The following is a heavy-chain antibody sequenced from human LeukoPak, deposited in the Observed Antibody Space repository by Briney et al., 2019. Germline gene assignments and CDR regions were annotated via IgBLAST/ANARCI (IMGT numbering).Heavy chain of an antibody. J-gene: IGHJ5*02. Sequence: PSETLSLTCTVSGGSISSSSYYWGWIRQPPGKGLEWIGSIFYSGSTYYNPSLKSRVTISVDTSKNQFSLKLSSVTAADTAVYYCARRVGIVVVPYPIWFDPWGQGTLVTVSS. CDR1: GGSISSSSYY. CDR2: IFYSGST. CDR3: ARRVGIVVVPYPIWFDP. D-gene: IGHD2-2*01. V-gene: IGHV4-39*07.